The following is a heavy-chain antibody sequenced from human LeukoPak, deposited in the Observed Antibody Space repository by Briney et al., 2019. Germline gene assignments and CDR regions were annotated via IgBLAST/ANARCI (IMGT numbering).Heavy chain of an antibody. CDR2: ISYDGSNK. V-gene: IGHV3-30*18. J-gene: IGHJ2*01. CDR1: GFTFSSYG. Sequence: GGSLRLSCAASGFTFSSYGMHWVRQAPGKGLEWVAVISYDGSNKYYADSVKGRFTISRDNSKNTLYLQMNSLRAEDTAVYYCAKDEGDWYFDLWGRGTLVTVSS. CDR3: AKDEGDWYFDL.